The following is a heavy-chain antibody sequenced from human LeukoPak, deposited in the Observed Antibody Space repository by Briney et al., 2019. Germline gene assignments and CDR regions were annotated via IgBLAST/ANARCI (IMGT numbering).Heavy chain of an antibody. CDR1: GFTFSSYW. CDR3: ARAPSEIGGYYPEYFRH. CDR2: IKSDGST. Sequence: GGSLRLSCAASGFTFSSYWMHWVRQAPGKGLVWVSRIKSDGSTNYADSVKGRFTISRDNAKNILSLQMNSLRAEDTCVYYCARAPSEIGGYYPEYFRHWGQGTLVTVSS. V-gene: IGHV3-74*01. D-gene: IGHD3-22*01. J-gene: IGHJ1*01.